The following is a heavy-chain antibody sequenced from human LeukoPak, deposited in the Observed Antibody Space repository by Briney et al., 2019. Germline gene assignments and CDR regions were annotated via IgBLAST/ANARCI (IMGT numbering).Heavy chain of an antibody. CDR2: IWYDGSNK. Sequence: PGGSLRLSCAASGFTFSSYGMHWVRQAPGKGLEWVAVIWYDGSNKYYADSVKGRFTISRDNAKNSLYLQMNSLRAEDTAVYYCARDRGYDILTGYYDYWGQGTLVTVSS. D-gene: IGHD3-9*01. J-gene: IGHJ4*02. CDR3: ARDRGYDILTGYYDY. CDR1: GFTFSSYG. V-gene: IGHV3-33*01.